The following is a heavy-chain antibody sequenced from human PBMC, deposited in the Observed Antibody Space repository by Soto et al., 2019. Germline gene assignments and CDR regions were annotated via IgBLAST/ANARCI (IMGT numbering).Heavy chain of an antibody. CDR1: GGTFSRYG. Sequence: QVQLVQSGAEVKKPGSSVKVSCTASGGTFSRYGFTWVRQAPGQGFQWMGGIIPIFGTTHYEQNFQGRLSITAAESTSTVYMELSSLRSDDTAIYFCARTYYQWEALHYFDFWGQGTLVTVSS. CDR3: ARTYYQWEALHYFDF. D-gene: IGHD1-26*01. V-gene: IGHV1-69*01. CDR2: IIPIFGTT. J-gene: IGHJ4*02.